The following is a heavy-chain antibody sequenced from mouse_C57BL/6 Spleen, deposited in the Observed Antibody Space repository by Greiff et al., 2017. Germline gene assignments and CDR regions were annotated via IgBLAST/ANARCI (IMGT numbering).Heavy chain of an antibody. CDR1: GYTFTSYW. CDR3: ARMDEDWFAY. V-gene: IGHV1-64*01. Sequence: QVQLQQPGAELVKPGASVKLSCKASGYTFTSYWMHWVKQRPGQGLEWIGMIHPNSGSTNYNEKFKSKATLTVDKSSSTAYMQLSSLTSEDSVVYYCARMDEDWFAYWGQGTLVTVSA. CDR2: IHPNSGST. J-gene: IGHJ3*01.